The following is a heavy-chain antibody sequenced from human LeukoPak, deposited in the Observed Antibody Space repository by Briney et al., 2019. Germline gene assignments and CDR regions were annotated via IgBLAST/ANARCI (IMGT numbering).Heavy chain of an antibody. D-gene: IGHD6-13*01. CDR2: IIPILGIA. V-gene: IGHV1-69*04. CDR1: GGTFSSSA. J-gene: IGHJ5*02. Sequence: ASVKVSCKASGGTFSSSAISWVRQAPGQGLEWMGRIIPILGIANYAQKFQGRVTITADKSTSTAYMELSSLRSEDTAVYYCAGEYSSSWYGANWFDPWGQGTLVTVSS. CDR3: AGEYSSSWYGANWFDP.